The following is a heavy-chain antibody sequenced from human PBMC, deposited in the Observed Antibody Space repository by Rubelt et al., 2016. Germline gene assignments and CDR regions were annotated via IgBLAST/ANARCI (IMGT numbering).Heavy chain of an antibody. CDR1: GYSFTSYW. D-gene: IGHD1-1*01. Sequence: EVQLVQSGAEVKKPGESLRISCQGSGYSFTSYWIGWVRQMPGKGLDWMWIIYPGDSDTKYSPSCQGQVTISADKSISTAYLQWSSLKASDTAMYYCARLERFFGPFDPWGQGSLVTVSS. CDR3: ARLERFFGPFDP. CDR2: IYPGDSDT. V-gene: IGHV5-51*01. J-gene: IGHJ5*02.